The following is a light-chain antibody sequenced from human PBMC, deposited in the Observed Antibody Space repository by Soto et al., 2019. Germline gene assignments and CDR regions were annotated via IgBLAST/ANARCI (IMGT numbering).Light chain of an antibody. CDR3: QHYKTYSRT. CDR1: QNIDTW. V-gene: IGKV1-5*03. Sequence: DIQMTQSPSTLSASVGDRVTITCRASQNIDTWLAWYQQKPGKPPTLLMYKASILESGVPSRFSGSGSEIEFTLTISSLQPDDFATYYCQHYKTYSRTFGQGTKVDI. CDR2: KAS. J-gene: IGKJ1*01.